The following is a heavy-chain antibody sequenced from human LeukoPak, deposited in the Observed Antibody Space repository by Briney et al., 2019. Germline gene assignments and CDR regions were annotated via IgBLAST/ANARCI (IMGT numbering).Heavy chain of an antibody. CDR1: GDIISSNSAS. CDR2: TYYRSKWYN. D-gene: IGHD6-13*01. Sequence: SQTLSLTCAVSGDIISSNSASWNWIRQSPSRGLEWLGKTYYRSKWYNDYGVSVKSRVTINADTSKNQFSLHLNSVTPDDTAVYFCARESVSRIAVTVTTYYFDFWGQGTLVTVSS. CDR3: ARESVSRIAVTVTTYYFDF. J-gene: IGHJ4*02. V-gene: IGHV6-1*01.